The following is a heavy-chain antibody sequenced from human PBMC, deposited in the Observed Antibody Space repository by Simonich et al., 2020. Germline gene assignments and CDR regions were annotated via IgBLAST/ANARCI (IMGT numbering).Heavy chain of an antibody. CDR2: INHSGRT. V-gene: IGHV4-34*01. CDR1: GGSFSGYY. Sequence: QVQLQQWGAGLLKPSETLSLTCAVYGGSFSGYYWSWIRQPPGKGLEWIGEINHSGRTNYNPPRTSRVTISVDTSKNQFSLKLSSVTAADTAVYYCAMRILNYDYCGQGTLVTVSS. J-gene: IGHJ4*02. CDR3: AMRILNYDY.